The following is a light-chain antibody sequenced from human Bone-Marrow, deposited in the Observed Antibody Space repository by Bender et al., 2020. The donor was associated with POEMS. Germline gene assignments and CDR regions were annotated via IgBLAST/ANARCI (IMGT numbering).Light chain of an antibody. CDR2: LNSDGSH. CDR1: SGHNNYA. V-gene: IGLV4-69*01. CDR3: QTWGPDTEV. Sequence: QLLLTQSPSASASLGASVKLTCTLSSGHNNYAIAWHQQQPEKGPRYLMKLNSDGSHFKGDGVPNRFSGSSSGAERFLTISSLQSDDEADYYCQTWGPDTEVFGGGTKLTVL. J-gene: IGLJ3*02.